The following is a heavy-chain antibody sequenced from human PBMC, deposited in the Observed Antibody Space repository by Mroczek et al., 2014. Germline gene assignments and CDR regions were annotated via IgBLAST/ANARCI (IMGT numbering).Heavy chain of an antibody. CDR2: INHSGST. D-gene: IGHD1-26*01. J-gene: IGHJ4*02. Sequence: QVQLQQWGAGLLKPSETLSLTCAVYGGSFSGYYWSWIRQPPGKGLEWIGEINHSGSTNYNPSLKSRVTISVDTSKNQFSLKLSSVTAADTAVYYCASRVVGATSEYYFDYWGQGTLVTVSS. CDR3: ASRVVGATSEYYFDY. CDR1: GGSFSGYY. V-gene: IGHV4-34*01.